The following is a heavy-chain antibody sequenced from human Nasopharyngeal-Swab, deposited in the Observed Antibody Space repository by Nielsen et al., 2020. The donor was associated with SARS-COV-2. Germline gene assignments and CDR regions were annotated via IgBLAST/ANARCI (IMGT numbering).Heavy chain of an antibody. D-gene: IGHD3-16*02. Sequence: GESLKISCAASGFTFSDYYMSWIRQAPGKGLEWVSYISSSSSTIYYADSVKGRFTISRDNAKNSLYLQMNSLRAEDTAVYYCARGDPYDYVWGSYHDYWGQGTLVTVSS. J-gene: IGHJ4*02. CDR1: GFTFSDYY. CDR2: ISSSSSTI. V-gene: IGHV3-11*04. CDR3: ARGDPYDYVWGSYHDY.